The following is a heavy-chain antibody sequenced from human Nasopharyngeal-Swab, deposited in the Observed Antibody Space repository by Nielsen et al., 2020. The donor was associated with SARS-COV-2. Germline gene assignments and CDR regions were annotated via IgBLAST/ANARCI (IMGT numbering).Heavy chain of an antibody. J-gene: IGHJ4*02. CDR1: GYTFTGYY. Sequence: ASAKVSCKASGYTFTGYYMHWVRQAPGQGLEWMGRINPNSGGTIYAQKFQGRVTMTRDTSISTAYMELSRLRSDDTAVYYCATAPQGIFDYWGQGTLVTVSS. CDR2: INPNSGGT. D-gene: IGHD3-10*01. CDR3: ATAPQGIFDY. V-gene: IGHV1-2*06.